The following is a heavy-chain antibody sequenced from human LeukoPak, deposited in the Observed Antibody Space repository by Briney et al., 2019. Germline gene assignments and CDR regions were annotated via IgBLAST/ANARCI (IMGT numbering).Heavy chain of an antibody. CDR1: GGTFSSYA. CDR2: IIPIFGTA. CDR3: ARDASAYYYYSSGYRFDY. V-gene: IGHV1-69*05. Sequence: SVKVSCKASGGTFSSYAISWVRQAPGQGLEWMGRIIPIFGTANYAQKFQGRVTITTEESTSTAYMELSSLRSEDTAVYYCARDASAYYYYSSGYRFDYWGQGTLVTVSS. D-gene: IGHD3-22*01. J-gene: IGHJ4*02.